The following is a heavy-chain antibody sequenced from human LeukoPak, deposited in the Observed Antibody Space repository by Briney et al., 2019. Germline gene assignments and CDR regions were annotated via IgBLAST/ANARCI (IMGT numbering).Heavy chain of an antibody. D-gene: IGHD3-22*01. CDR2: IYYSGST. CDR3: ARLAASAYYYVDL. J-gene: IGHJ5*02. V-gene: IGHV4-31*03. Sequence: PSETLSLTCTVSGGSISSGGYYWSWIRRHPGKGLEWIGYIYYSGSTYYNPSLKSRVTISVDTSKNQFSLKLSSVTAADTAVYYCARLAASAYYYVDLWGQGTLVTVSS. CDR1: GGSISSGGYY.